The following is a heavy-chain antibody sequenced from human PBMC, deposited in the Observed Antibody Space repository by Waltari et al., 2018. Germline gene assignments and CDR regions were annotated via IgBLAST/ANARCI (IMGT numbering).Heavy chain of an antibody. CDR3: ASGGGIVLMVYAPDFDY. CDR1: GFTFSSYS. Sequence: QVQLVESGGGVVQPGRSLRLSCAASGFTFSSYSLPWVRRAPGKGLEWVAVISYDGSNKYYADSVKGRFTISRDNSKNTLYLQMNSLRAEDTAVYYCASGGGIVLMVYAPDFDYWGQGTLVTVSS. D-gene: IGHD2-8*01. J-gene: IGHJ4*02. CDR2: ISYDGSNK. V-gene: IGHV3-30*01.